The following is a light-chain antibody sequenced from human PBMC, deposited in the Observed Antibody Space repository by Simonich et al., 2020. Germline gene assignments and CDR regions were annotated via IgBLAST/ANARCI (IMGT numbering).Light chain of an antibody. Sequence: QSALTQPASVSGSPGQSITISCTGTSSDVGGYNYVSWYQNHPGKAPKLMIYDVSKRPSGVSNRFSGSKSGNTASLTISGLQAEDEADYYCSSYTSSSTWVFGGGTKLTVL. CDR2: DVS. CDR1: SSDVGGYNY. CDR3: SSYTSSSTWV. V-gene: IGLV2-14*03. J-gene: IGLJ3*02.